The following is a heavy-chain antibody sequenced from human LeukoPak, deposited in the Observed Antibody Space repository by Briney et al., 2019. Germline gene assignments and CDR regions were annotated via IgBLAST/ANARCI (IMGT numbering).Heavy chain of an antibody. CDR2: IYYSGST. Sequence: SETLSLTCTVSGGSISSSSYYWGWIRQPPGKGLEWIGSIYYSGSTYYNPSLKSRVTISVDTSKNQFSLKLSSVTPADAAVYYCARVICSGGSCRFDYWGRGTLVTVSS. J-gene: IGHJ4*02. D-gene: IGHD2-15*01. CDR3: ARVICSGGSCRFDY. V-gene: IGHV4-39*01. CDR1: GGSISSSSYY.